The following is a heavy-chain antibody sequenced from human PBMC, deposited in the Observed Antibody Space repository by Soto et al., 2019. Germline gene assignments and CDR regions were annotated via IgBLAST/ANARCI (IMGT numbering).Heavy chain of an antibody. CDR1: DESIGSVGYY. Sequence: QLQLQESGPGLVKPSETLSLTCSVSDESIGSVGYYWGWVRQSQDKGLEWIGSIYFRGDTYYNPSRKSRVTIAINTSRRQFSLKLSSVTAAETGVYYCARHIENYGDYIDSWGQGTVVTVSS. CDR3: ARHIENYGDYIDS. V-gene: IGHV4-39*01. CDR2: IYFRGDT. D-gene: IGHD4-17*01. J-gene: IGHJ4*02.